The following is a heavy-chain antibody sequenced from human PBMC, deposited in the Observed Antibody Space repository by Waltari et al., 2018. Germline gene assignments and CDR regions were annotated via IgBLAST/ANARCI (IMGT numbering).Heavy chain of an antibody. J-gene: IGHJ4*02. CDR1: GGSISSGGYY. CDR3: ARDRITGTTWNGFDY. CDR2: IYHSGST. D-gene: IGHD1-7*01. Sequence: QVQLQESGPGLVKPSQTLSLTCTVSGGSISSGGYYWSWIRHHPGKGLEWIGYIYHSGSTYYNPSLKSRVTISVDRSKNQFSLKLSSVTAADTAVYYCARDRITGTTWNGFDYWGQGTLVTVSS. V-gene: IGHV4-31*03.